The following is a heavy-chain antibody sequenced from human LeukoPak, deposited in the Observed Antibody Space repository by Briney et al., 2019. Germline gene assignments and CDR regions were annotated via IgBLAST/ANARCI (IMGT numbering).Heavy chain of an antibody. CDR2: ISGSGGST. D-gene: IGHD3-3*01. CDR1: GFTFSSYA. V-gene: IGHV3-23*01. J-gene: IGHJ5*02. Sequence: PGGSLRLSCAASGFTFSSYAMSWVRQAPEKGLEWVSAISGSGGSTYYADSVKGRFTISRDNSKNTLYLQMNSLRAEDTAVYYCASMGNDFWSGYPNWFDPWGQGTLVTVSS. CDR3: ASMGNDFWSGYPNWFDP.